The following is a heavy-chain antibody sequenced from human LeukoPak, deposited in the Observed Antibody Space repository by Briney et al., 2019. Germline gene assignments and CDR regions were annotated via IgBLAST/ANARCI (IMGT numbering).Heavy chain of an antibody. CDR1: GFTFSNYG. CDR2: ISYDGSNK. V-gene: IGHV3-30*18. D-gene: IGHD3-10*01. Sequence: QPGRSLRLSCAASGFTFSNYGMHWVRQAPGKGLEWVAVISYDGSNKYHADSVKGRFTISRDNSKNTLYLQMNSLRAEDTAVYYCAKGGIYGSGSYQSRWGQGTLVTVSS. CDR3: AKGGIYGSGSYQSR. J-gene: IGHJ4*02.